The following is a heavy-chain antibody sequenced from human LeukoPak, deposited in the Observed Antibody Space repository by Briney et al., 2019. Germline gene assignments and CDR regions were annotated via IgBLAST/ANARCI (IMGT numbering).Heavy chain of an antibody. V-gene: IGHV1-69*01. CDR1: GENLNNYL. CDR3: ARDAITMVRGVVDY. CDR2: VIPVLETS. Sequence: SVKVSCKSSGENLNNYLITWVRQAPGQGLEWMGGVIPVLETSNYAQKFRGRITITADESTNTAYMELRSLRSDDTAVYYCARDAITMVRGVVDYWGQGTLVTVSS. D-gene: IGHD3-10*01. J-gene: IGHJ4*02.